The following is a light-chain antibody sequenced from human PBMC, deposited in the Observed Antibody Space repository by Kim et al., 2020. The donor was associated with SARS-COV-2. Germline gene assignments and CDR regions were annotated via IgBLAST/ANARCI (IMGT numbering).Light chain of an antibody. CDR3: NSRDSSANRYV. CDR2: GEN. CDR1: SRRKYY. V-gene: IGLV3-19*01. J-gene: IGLJ1*01. Sequence: ARGKTGTIDCQEDSRRKYYASGYQQLPGQAPVIAFDGENKRPSGIPDRFSGFTAGDTASLIITGAQAEDEADYYCNSRDSSANRYVFGTGTKVTVL.